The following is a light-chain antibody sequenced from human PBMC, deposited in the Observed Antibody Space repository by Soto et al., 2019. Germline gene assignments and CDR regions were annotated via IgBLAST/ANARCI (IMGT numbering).Light chain of an antibody. J-gene: IGKJ2*01. CDR1: QSIRTF. Sequence: DIQMTQSPSSLSASVGDRVTITCRASQSIRTFLNWYQQKPGKAAKLLIYAASSLQSGVPSMFSGSGSGTDFTLTISSLQPEDFATYYCQQSYSIPLTLGQGTKLEI. CDR3: QQSYSIPLT. V-gene: IGKV1-39*01. CDR2: AAS.